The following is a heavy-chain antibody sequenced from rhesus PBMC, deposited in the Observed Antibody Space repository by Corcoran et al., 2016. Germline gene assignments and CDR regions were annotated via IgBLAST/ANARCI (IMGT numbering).Heavy chain of an antibody. CDR1: GGSISGYY. J-gene: IGHJ4*01. CDR2: IYGNRANT. V-gene: IGHV4S9*01. Sequence: QVQLQESGPGLVKPSETLSLTCAVSGGSISGYYWKRIRQPPGKGLEWIGNIYGNRANTYYSPSLKSRVTISKDTSKNQFFLKLTSVTAADTAVYYCARDIATVDYWGQGVLVTVSS. D-gene: IGHD5-36*01. CDR3: ARDIATVDY.